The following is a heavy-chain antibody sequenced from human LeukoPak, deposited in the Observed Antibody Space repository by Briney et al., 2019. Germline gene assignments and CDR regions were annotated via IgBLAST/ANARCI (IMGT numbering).Heavy chain of an antibody. D-gene: IGHD3-22*01. CDR1: GGSISSYY. V-gene: IGHV4-59*01. J-gene: IGHJ5*02. CDR3: ARARYYYDSSGSWGTYWFDP. Sequence: SETLSLTCTVSGGSISSYYWSWIRQPPGKGLEWIGYIYYSGSTNYNPSLKSRVTISVDTSKNQFSLKLSSVTAADTAVYYCARARYYYDSSGSWGTYWFDPWGQGTLVTVSS. CDR2: IYYSGST.